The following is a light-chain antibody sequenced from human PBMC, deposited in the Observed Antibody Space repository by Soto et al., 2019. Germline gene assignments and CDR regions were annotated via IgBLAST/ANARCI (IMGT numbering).Light chain of an antibody. CDR3: QQYYTWPRGT. CDR1: QTVITN. CDR2: STS. Sequence: EILMTQSPATLSVSPGERVTLSCRASQTVITNLAWYQQRPGHTPRLLIYSTSTRVIGVPDRFSGSGSGTEFTLTNSSLQSEDFAVYYCQQYYTWPRGTFGQGTKV. J-gene: IGKJ1*01. V-gene: IGKV3-15*01.